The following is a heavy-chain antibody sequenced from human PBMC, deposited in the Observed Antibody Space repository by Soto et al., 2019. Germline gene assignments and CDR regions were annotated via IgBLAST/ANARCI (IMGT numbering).Heavy chain of an antibody. Sequence: QTGGSLRLSCAASGFTFSSYWMSWVRQAPGKGLEWVANIKQDGSEKYYVESVRGRFTASRDNAQNSQYLQMNTLRAEDTAVYYCARGHDFSFDYWGQGILVTVSS. CDR1: GFTFSSYW. CDR2: IKQDGSEK. J-gene: IGHJ4*02. CDR3: ARGHDFSFDY. V-gene: IGHV3-7*01. D-gene: IGHD1-1*01.